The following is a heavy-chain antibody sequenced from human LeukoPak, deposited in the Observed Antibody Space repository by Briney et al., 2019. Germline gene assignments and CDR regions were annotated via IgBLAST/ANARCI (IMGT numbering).Heavy chain of an antibody. CDR2: MNPNSGNT. D-gene: IGHD4-17*01. J-gene: IGHJ5*02. Sequence: ASVKVSCKASGYTFTSYDINWVRQATGQGLEWMGWMNPNSGNTGYAQKFQGRVTMTRNTSISTAYMELSSLRSEDTAVYYCAREGDIYGVSLMAWFDPWGQGTLVTASS. CDR3: AREGDIYGVSLMAWFDP. V-gene: IGHV1-8*01. CDR1: GYTFTSYD.